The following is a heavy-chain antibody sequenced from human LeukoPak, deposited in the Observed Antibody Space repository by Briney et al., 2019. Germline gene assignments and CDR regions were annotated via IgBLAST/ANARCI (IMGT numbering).Heavy chain of an antibody. J-gene: IGHJ5*02. CDR3: AREVGGAARPGNWFDP. D-gene: IGHD6-6*01. V-gene: IGHV1-18*01. CDR2: ISAYNGNT. CDR1: GYTFTSYG. Sequence: ASVKVSCKASGYTFTSYGISWVRQAPGQGLEWMGWISAYNGNTNYAQKLQGRVTMTTDTSTSTAYMELRSLRSDDTAVYYCAREVGGAARPGNWFDPWGQGTLVTVSS.